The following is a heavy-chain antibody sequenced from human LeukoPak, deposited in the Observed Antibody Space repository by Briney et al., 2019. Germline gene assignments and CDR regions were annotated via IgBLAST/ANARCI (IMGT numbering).Heavy chain of an antibody. CDR1: GFPFSSYW. CDR2: MNKDGSQK. V-gene: IGHV3-7*03. Sequence: GSLRLSCVASGFPFSSYWMTWVRQAPGKGLEWVANMNKDGSQKYYVDSVKGRFTISRDTAKNSLYLQMNNLRVEDTALYYCARNNDMDVWGQGTTVIVSS. CDR3: ARNNDMDV. J-gene: IGHJ6*02. D-gene: IGHD1/OR15-1a*01.